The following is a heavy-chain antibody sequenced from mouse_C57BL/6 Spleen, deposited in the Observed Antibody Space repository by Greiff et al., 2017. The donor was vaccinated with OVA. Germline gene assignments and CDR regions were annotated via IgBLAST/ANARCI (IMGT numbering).Heavy chain of an antibody. CDR1: GFTFSDYY. J-gene: IGHJ2*01. V-gene: IGHV5-16*01. CDR2: INYDGSST. Sequence: EVKLVESEGGLVQPGSSMKLSCTASGFTFSDYYMAWVRQVPEKGLEWVANINYDGSSTYYLDSLKSRFIISRDNAKNILYLQMSSLKSEDTATYYCARDSVFDYWGQGTTLTVSS. CDR3: ARDSVFDY.